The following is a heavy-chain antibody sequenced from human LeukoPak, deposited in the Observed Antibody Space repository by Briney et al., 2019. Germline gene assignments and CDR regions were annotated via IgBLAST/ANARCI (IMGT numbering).Heavy chain of an antibody. V-gene: IGHV1-18*01. J-gene: IGHJ4*02. CDR3: ARPDTYYYGSGSSFDY. CDR2: ISAYNGNT. D-gene: IGHD3-10*01. CDR1: GGTFSSYA. Sequence: ASVKVSCKASGGTFSSYAISWVRQAPGQGLEWMGWISAYNGNTNYAQKLQGRVTMTTDTSTSTAYMELRSLRSDDTAVYYCARPDTYYYGSGSSFDYWGQGTLVTVSS.